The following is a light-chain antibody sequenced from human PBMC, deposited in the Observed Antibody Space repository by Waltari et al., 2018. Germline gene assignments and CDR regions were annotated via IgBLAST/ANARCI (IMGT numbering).Light chain of an antibody. CDR2: DVS. CDR3: SSQSSNNVVL. V-gene: IGLV2-14*01. J-gene: IGLJ2*01. Sequence: QSALTQPASVSGSPGQSVTIFCTGTSNDVGGYNSVSWYQEHPGQAPRVIIYDVSDRPSGVFARLSGSKSGNTASLTISGLQAEDEADYYCSSQSSNNVVLFGGGTKLTVL. CDR1: SNDVGGYNS.